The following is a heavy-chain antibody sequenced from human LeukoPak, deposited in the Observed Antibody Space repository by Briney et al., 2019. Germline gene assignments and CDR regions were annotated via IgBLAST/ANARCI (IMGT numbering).Heavy chain of an antibody. CDR3: AREICGSDCYSTFDY. CDR2: ISSSSFTI. CDR1: GFTFSSYA. Sequence: GGSLRLSCTASGFTFSSYAMSWVRQAPGKGLEWVSYISSSSFTIHYADSVKGLFTISRDNAKSSLYLQMNSLRAEDTAVYYCAREICGSDCYSTFDYWGQGTLVTVSS. D-gene: IGHD2-21*02. J-gene: IGHJ4*02. V-gene: IGHV3-48*04.